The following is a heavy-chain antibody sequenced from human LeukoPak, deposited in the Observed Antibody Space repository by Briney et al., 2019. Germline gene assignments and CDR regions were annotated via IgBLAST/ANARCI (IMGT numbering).Heavy chain of an antibody. CDR2: ISGSGGST. CDR1: GFTFSSYA. CDR3: AKVAYCSSTSCPPPYFDY. D-gene: IGHD2-2*01. J-gene: IGHJ4*02. Sequence: GGSLRLSCAASGFTFSSYAMSWVRQAPGKGLEWVSAISGSGGSTYYADSVKGRFTISRDNSKNTLYLQMNSLRAEDTAVYYCAKVAYCSSTSCPPPYFDYWGQGTLVTVSS. V-gene: IGHV3-23*01.